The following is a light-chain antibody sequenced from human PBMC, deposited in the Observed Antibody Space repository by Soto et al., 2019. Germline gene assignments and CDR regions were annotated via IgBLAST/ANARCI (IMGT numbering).Light chain of an antibody. CDR2: AAS. CDR1: QSISNY. Sequence: DIQMTQSPSSLSASVGDRVTITCRASQSISNYLNWYQQKPGKAPKLLMFAASSLQSGVPSRFSGGGSGTDFTHTISSLQPEDFATYYCQQSYSTPRTFGQGTKVEIK. CDR3: QQSYSTPRT. J-gene: IGKJ1*01. V-gene: IGKV1-39*01.